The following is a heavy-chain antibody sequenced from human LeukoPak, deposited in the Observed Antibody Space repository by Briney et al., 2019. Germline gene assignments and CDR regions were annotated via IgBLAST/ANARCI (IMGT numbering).Heavy chain of an antibody. D-gene: IGHD4-17*01. CDR1: GGTFRSYA. CDR3: ARESFSTLTSATDAFDI. Sequence: ASVKVSCKASGGTFRSYAISWVRQAPGQGLEWMGGIIPIFGTTNYAQKFQGRVTITADESTSTAYMELSSLRSEDTAVYYCARESFSTLTSATDAFDIWGQGTMVTVSS. J-gene: IGHJ3*02. CDR2: IIPIFGTT. V-gene: IGHV1-69*13.